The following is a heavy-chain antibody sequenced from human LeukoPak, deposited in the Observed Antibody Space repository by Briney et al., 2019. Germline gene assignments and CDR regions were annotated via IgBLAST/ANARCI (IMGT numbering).Heavy chain of an antibody. CDR2: ISGNGGTS. D-gene: IGHD1-26*01. J-gene: IGHJ4*02. CDR3: ARVGGNYVYDY. CDR1: GFTFSSYA. Sequence: GGSLRLSCAASGFTFSSYAMSWVRQAPGKGLEWVSAISGNGGTSSYLCSVRGRFTISRDNSRNTLYLQMNSLRAEDTAVYYCARVGGNYVYDYWGRGTLVTV. V-gene: IGHV3-23*01.